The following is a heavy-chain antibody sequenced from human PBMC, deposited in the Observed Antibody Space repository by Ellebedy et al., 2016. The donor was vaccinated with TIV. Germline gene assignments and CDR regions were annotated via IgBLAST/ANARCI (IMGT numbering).Heavy chain of an antibody. Sequence: MPSETLSLTCAVYGGSFSGYYWSWIRQPPGKGLEWIGEINHSGSTNYNPSLKSRVTISVDTSKNQFSLKLSSVTAADTAVYYCAREGIAEAGPFDYWGQGTLVTVSS. CDR2: INHSGST. CDR3: AREGIAEAGPFDY. J-gene: IGHJ4*02. CDR1: GGSFSGYY. D-gene: IGHD6-19*01. V-gene: IGHV4-34*01.